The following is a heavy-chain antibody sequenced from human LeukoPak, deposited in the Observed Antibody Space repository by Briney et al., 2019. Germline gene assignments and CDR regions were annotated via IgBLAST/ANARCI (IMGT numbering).Heavy chain of an antibody. CDR2: IKQDGSVQ. Sequence: GGSLRLSCAASGFTFSSYWMNWVRQAPGKGLEWVANIKQDGSVQFYMDSLKGRFSVSRDNAKNSLYLQMNGLRVEDTAVYYCARDIRDYGDHTAGYWGQGTLVTVSS. CDR3: ARDIRDYGDHTAGY. D-gene: IGHD4-17*01. J-gene: IGHJ4*02. V-gene: IGHV3-7*01. CDR1: GFTFSSYW.